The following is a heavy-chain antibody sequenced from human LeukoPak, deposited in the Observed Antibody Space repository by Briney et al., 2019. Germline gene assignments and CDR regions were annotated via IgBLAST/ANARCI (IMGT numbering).Heavy chain of an antibody. V-gene: IGHV1-8*02. CDR1: GYTFTSYY. D-gene: IGHD3-22*01. CDR3: ARGRPSHNYYDSSGYYYGFDY. CDR2: MNPNSGNT. J-gene: IGHJ4*02. Sequence: ASVKVSCKASGYTFTSYYMHWVRQAPGQGLEWMGWMNPNSGNTGYAQKFQGRVTMTRNTSISTAYMELSSLRSEDTAVYYCARGRPSHNYYDSSGYYYGFDYWGRGTLVTVSS.